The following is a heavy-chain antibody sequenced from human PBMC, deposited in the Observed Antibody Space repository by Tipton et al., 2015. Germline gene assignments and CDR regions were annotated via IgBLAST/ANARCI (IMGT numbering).Heavy chain of an antibody. V-gene: IGHV4-61*03. CDR2: ISYTETS. D-gene: IGHD6-19*01. CDR3: ARVMRHISVAGSASDGFSM. J-gene: IGHJ3*02. Sequence: GLVKPSETLSLTCTVSGDSVSSGSYYWSWIRQPPGKGLEWIGYISYTETSHYNPSLKSRVTMSLDTSENRFSLRLTSVTAADTAVYYCARVMRHISVAGSASDGFSMWGQGTMVTVSS. CDR1: GDSVSSGSYY.